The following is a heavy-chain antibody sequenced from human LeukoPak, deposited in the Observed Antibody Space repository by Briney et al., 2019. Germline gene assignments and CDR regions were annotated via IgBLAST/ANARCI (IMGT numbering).Heavy chain of an antibody. J-gene: IGHJ4*02. V-gene: IGHV3-48*03. CDR1: GFTFSSYE. Sequence: GGSLRLSCAASGFTFSSYEMNWVRQAPGKGLEWISYISSSGSTIYCADSVKGRFTISRDNAKNSLYLQMNSLRAEDTAVYYCARFYGDETYFDYWGQGTLVTVSS. D-gene: IGHD4-17*01. CDR2: ISSSGSTI. CDR3: ARFYGDETYFDY.